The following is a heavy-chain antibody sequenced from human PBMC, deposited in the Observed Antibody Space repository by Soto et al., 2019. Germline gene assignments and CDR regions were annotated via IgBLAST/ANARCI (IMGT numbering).Heavy chain of an antibody. CDR2: IYTSGST. CDR1: GGSISSYY. Sequence: KTSETLSLTCTVSGGSISSYYWSWIRQPAGKGLEWIGRIYTSGSTNYNPSLKSRVTMSVDTSKNQFSLKLSSVIAADTAVYYCAGGYCSGGSCPFDYWGQGTLVTVSS. D-gene: IGHD2-15*01. V-gene: IGHV4-4*07. J-gene: IGHJ4*02. CDR3: AGGYCSGGSCPFDY.